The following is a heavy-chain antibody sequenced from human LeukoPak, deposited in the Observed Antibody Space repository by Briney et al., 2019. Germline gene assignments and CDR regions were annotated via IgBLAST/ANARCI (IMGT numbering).Heavy chain of an antibody. CDR2: IKQDGSEK. CDR3: ARPYGGYLYFDY. J-gene: IGHJ4*02. V-gene: IGHV3-7*01. D-gene: IGHD5-12*01. Sequence: PGGSLRLSCAASGFTFSDYYMSWIRQAPGKGLEWVANIKQDGSEKYYVDSVKGRFTISRDNAKNSLYLQMNGLRAEDTAVYYCARPYGGYLYFDYWGQGTLVTVSS. CDR1: GFTFSDYY.